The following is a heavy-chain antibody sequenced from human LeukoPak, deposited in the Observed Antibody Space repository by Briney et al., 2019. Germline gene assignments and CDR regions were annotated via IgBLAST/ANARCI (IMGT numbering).Heavy chain of an antibody. CDR2: IYYSGST. J-gene: IGHJ3*02. V-gene: IGHV4-59*01. CDR1: GGSISSYY. CDR3: ARVAYYDSSGYYYDRGGAFDI. D-gene: IGHD3-22*01. Sequence: SETLSLTRTVSGGSISSYYWSWIRQPPGKGLEWIGYIYYSGSTNYNPSLKSRVTISVDTSKNQFSLKLSSVTAADTAVYYCARVAYYDSSGYYYDRGGAFDIWGQGTRVTVSS.